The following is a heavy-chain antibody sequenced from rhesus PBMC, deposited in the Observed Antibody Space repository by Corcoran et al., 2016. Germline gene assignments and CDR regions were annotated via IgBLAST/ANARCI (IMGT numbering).Heavy chain of an antibody. D-gene: IGHD1-44*01. CDR1: GLTFSYYD. CDR3: AIRGSTSLFDY. J-gene: IGHJ4*01. Sequence: EVQLVESGGGLVQPGGSLRLSCAASGLTFSYYDINWVHQALGKGLEWVSYISNSGERKYYADSVKGRFTISRDNSKNTLSLQMNSLRAEDTAVYYCAIRGSTSLFDYWGQGVLVTVSS. V-gene: IGHV3S5*01. CDR2: ISNSGERK.